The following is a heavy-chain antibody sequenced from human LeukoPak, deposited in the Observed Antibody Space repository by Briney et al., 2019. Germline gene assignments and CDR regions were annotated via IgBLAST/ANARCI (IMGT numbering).Heavy chain of an antibody. D-gene: IGHD3-10*01. CDR3: ARARGSGSYYNYMDV. J-gene: IGHJ6*03. CDR2: IGTSTSYI. CDR1: GFTFSTYI. V-gene: IGHV3-21*04. Sequence: GGSLRLSCAASGFTFSTYIMNWVRQTPGKGLEWVSSIGTSTSYIYYADSVKGRFTISRDNAKNSLYLQMNSLRAEDTALYYCARARGSGSYYNYMDVWGKGTTVTVSS.